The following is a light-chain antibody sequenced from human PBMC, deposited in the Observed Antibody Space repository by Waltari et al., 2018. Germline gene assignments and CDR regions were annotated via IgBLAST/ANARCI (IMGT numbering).Light chain of an antibody. CDR1: QLGDQY. J-gene: IGLJ2*01. Sequence: SYELTQPPSVSVSPGPTASIPCSGDQLGDQYACWYQQKPGQSPVLVIYQDSKRPSGIPERFSGSNSGNTATLTISGTQAMDEADYYCQAWDSSSVVFGGGTKLTVL. V-gene: IGLV3-1*01. CDR3: QAWDSSSVV. CDR2: QDS.